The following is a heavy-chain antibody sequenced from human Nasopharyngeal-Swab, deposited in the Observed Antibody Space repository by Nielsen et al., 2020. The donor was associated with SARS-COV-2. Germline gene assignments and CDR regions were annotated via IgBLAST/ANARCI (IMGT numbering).Heavy chain of an antibody. D-gene: IGHD2-8*01. J-gene: IGHJ6*02. Sequence: GESLKISCAASGFTFSSYWMSWVRQAPGKGLEWVANIKQDGSEKYYVDSVKGRFTISRDNAKNSLYLQMNSLRAEDTAVYYCARDDIGYCTNGVCRAVSRYGMDVWGQGTTATVSS. V-gene: IGHV3-7*01. CDR1: GFTFSSYW. CDR2: IKQDGSEK. CDR3: ARDDIGYCTNGVCRAVSRYGMDV.